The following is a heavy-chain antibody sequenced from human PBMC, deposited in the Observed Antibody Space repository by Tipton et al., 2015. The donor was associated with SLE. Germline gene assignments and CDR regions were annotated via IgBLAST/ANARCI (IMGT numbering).Heavy chain of an antibody. V-gene: IGHV4-38-2*02. CDR2: IHYSGGT. Sequence: TLSLTCTVSGYSISSGYYWGWIRQPPGKGLEWIGGIHYSGGTYYNPSLKSRGTISVDTSKNQFPLKLTSVTAADTAVYYCASLDFWSGYWGFQHWGQGTLVTVSS. D-gene: IGHD3-3*01. J-gene: IGHJ1*01. CDR3: ASLDFWSGYWGFQH. CDR1: GYSISSGYY.